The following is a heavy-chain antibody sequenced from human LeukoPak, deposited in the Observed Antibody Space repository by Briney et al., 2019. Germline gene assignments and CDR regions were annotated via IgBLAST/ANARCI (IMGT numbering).Heavy chain of an antibody. CDR3: ARVAPDDFWRNSYYYYGMDV. D-gene: IGHD3/OR15-3a*01. V-gene: IGHV3-21*01. J-gene: IGHJ6*02. CDR1: GFAFSYYA. CDR2: ISSSSSYI. Sequence: GGSLRLSCAASGFAFSYYAMTWVRQAPGKGLEWVSSISSSSSYIYYADSVKGRFTISRDNAKNSLYLQMNSLRAEDTAVYYCARVAPDDFWRNSYYYYGMDVWGQGTTVTVSS.